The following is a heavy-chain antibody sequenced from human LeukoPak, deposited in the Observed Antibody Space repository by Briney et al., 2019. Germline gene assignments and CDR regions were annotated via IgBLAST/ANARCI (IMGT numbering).Heavy chain of an antibody. Sequence: ASVRVSCKAFGYTFTGYYMHWMRQAPGQGLEWMGWISAYNGNTNYAQKLQGRVTMTTDTSTSTAYMELRSLRSDDTAVYYCARLNYGDGGWFDPWGQGTLVTVSS. J-gene: IGHJ5*02. D-gene: IGHD4-17*01. CDR2: ISAYNGNT. CDR3: ARLNYGDGGWFDP. V-gene: IGHV1-18*04. CDR1: GYTFTGYY.